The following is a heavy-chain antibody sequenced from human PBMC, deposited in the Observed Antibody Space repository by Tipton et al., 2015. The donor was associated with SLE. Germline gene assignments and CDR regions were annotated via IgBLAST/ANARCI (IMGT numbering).Heavy chain of an antibody. CDR1: SGSISDYY. D-gene: IGHD4-17*01. V-gene: IGHV4-4*07. CDR2: MHISGTA. Sequence: TLSLTCNLSSGSISDYYWSWFRQPAGKGLEWIGRMHISGTAHYNPSLKSRVTMSFDTSKNLFSLKLTSVTATDTAVYYCARVSTEGLHFDQWGQGTLVTVSS. CDR3: ARVSTEGLHFDQ. J-gene: IGHJ4*02.